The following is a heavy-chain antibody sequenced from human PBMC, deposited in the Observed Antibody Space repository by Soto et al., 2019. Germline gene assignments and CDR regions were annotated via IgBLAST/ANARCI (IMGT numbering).Heavy chain of an antibody. CDR3: ARATLDTAMAHFDY. D-gene: IGHD5-18*01. Sequence: QVQLQESGPGLVKPSQTLSLTCTVSGGSISSGGYCWSWIRQHPGKGLEWIGYIYYSGSTYYNPSLKSRVTISVDTSKNQFSLKLSSVTAADTAVYYCARATLDTAMAHFDYWGQGTLVTVSS. V-gene: IGHV4-31*03. CDR1: GGSISSGGYC. J-gene: IGHJ4*02. CDR2: IYYSGST.